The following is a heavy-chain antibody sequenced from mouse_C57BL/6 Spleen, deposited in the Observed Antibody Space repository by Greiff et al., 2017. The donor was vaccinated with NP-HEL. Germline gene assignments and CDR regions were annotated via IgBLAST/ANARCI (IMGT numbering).Heavy chain of an antibody. D-gene: IGHD1-1*01. Sequence: QVQLQQPGAELVKPGASVKLSCKASGYTFTSYWMHWVKQRPGQGLEWIGMIHPNSGSTNYNEKFKSKATLTVDKSSSTAYMQLSSLTSEDSAVYYCAKPHNKVVGYFDYWGQGTTLTVSS. CDR3: AKPHNKVVGYFDY. V-gene: IGHV1-64*01. J-gene: IGHJ2*01. CDR2: IHPNSGST. CDR1: GYTFTSYW.